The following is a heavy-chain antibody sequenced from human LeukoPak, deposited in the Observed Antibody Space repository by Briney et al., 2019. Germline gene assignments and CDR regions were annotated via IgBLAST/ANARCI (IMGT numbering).Heavy chain of an antibody. CDR2: IYSGGSI. Sequence: PGGSLRLSCAASEFSVSSNYMTWVRQAPGKGLEWVSVIYSGGSIYYADPVKGRFTISRDSSKNTVYLQMNSLRAEDTAVYYCGKEEGVYYGSGTGYWGQGTLVTVSS. CDR1: EFSVSSNY. J-gene: IGHJ4*02. CDR3: GKEEGVYYGSGTGY. V-gene: IGHV3-53*05. D-gene: IGHD3-10*01.